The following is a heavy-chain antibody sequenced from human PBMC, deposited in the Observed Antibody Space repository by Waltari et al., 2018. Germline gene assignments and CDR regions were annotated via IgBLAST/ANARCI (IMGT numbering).Heavy chain of an antibody. D-gene: IGHD4-17*01. Sequence: QVQLQESGPGLVKPSETLSLTCAVSGYSISSGYYWGWIRQPPGKGLEWIGSIYHSGSTYDNPSLKSRVTISVDTSKNQFSLKLSSVTAADTAVYYCARLPGDYVISAFDIWGQGTMVTVSS. J-gene: IGHJ3*02. CDR3: ARLPGDYVISAFDI. CDR2: IYHSGST. CDR1: GYSISSGYY. V-gene: IGHV4-38-2*01.